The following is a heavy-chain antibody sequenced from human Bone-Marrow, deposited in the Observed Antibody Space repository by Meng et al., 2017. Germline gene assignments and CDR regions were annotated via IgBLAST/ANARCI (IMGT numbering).Heavy chain of an antibody. V-gene: IGHV4-59*12. CDR1: GGSISPYY. Sequence: GSLRLSCTVSGGSISPYYWSWIRQPPGKGLEWIGYIHNSGSTSYSPSLMSRVTILVDTSKNQLSLKMRSVTAADTAVYYCAREGDYSISFPFDYWGQGTLVTVSS. CDR3: AREGDYSISFPFDY. D-gene: IGHD4-11*01. J-gene: IGHJ4*02. CDR2: IHNSGST.